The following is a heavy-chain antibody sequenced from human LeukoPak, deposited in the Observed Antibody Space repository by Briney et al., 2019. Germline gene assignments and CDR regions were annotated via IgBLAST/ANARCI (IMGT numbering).Heavy chain of an antibody. V-gene: IGHV3-23*01. J-gene: IGHJ4*02. Sequence: GGSLRLSCAASGFTFRSYAMSWVRQGPGKGLEWVLAISGSGTSTYYADSVKGRFTISRDNSKNTLYLQMNSLRAEDTAVYYCEGTYYYDSSDDYWGQGTLVTVSS. CDR2: ISGSGTST. CDR1: GFTFRSYA. CDR3: EGTYYYDSSDDY. D-gene: IGHD3-22*01.